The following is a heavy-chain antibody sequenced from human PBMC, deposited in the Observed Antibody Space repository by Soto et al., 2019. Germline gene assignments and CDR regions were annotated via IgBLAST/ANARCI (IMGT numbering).Heavy chain of an antibody. CDR2: ISYDGSSK. Sequence: GGSLRLSCAASGFTFSTYDMHWVRQAPGKGLEWVAFISYDGSSKYYADSVKGRFTISRDNSKNTLYLQMNSLRSEDTSVYYCAKRLSSGYPLDYWGQGNLVTVSS. D-gene: IGHD3-22*01. J-gene: IGHJ4*02. CDR1: GFTFSTYD. V-gene: IGHV3-30*18. CDR3: AKRLSSGYPLDY.